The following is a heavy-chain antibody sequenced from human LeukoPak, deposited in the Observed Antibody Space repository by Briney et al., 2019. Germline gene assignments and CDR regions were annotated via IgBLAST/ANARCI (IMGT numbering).Heavy chain of an antibody. Sequence: SETLSLTCAVYGGSFSGYDWSWIRQPPGKGLEWIGEINHSGSTNYNPSLKSRGTISADTSKKQFSLKLSSVTAADTAVYYCARGYRGRSSSWYVNWGQGTLVTVSS. V-gene: IGHV4-34*01. J-gene: IGHJ4*02. CDR1: GGSFSGYD. D-gene: IGHD6-13*01. CDR2: INHSGST. CDR3: ARGYRGRSSSWYVN.